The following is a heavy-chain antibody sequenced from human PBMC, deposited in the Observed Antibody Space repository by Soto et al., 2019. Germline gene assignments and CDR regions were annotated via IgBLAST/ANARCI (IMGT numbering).Heavy chain of an antibody. D-gene: IGHD3-22*01. V-gene: IGHV3-23*01. CDR1: GFTFSSYA. Sequence: PGGSLRLSCAASGFTFSSYAMSWVRQAPGKGLEWVSAISGSGGSTYYADSVKGRFTISRDNSKNTLYLQMNSLRDEDTAVYYCAKDRMHILYYYDSSGYSHSFDYWGQGTLVTVSS. CDR3: AKDRMHILYYYDSSGYSHSFDY. CDR2: ISGSGGST. J-gene: IGHJ4*02.